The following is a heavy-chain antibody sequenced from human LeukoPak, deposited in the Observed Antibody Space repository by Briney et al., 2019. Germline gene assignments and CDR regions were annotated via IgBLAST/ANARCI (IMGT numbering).Heavy chain of an antibody. J-gene: IGHJ4*02. V-gene: IGHV3-7*01. D-gene: IGHD2-2*01. CDR1: GLTFASYW. CDR2: INQYGSEK. Sequence: GGSLRLSCAAPGLTFASYWMSWVRQAPGKGLEWVANINQYGSEKYYVDSVKGRFTISRDNAKNSLYLQMNSLRAEDTVVYYCARDLLRRGYCSSTSCSHWGQGTLVTVSS. CDR3: ARDLLRRGYCSSTSCSH.